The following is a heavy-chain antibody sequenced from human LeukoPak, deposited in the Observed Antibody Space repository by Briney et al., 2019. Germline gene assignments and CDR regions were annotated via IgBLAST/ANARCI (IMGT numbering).Heavy chain of an antibody. CDR2: IYSGGST. Sequence: GGSLRLSCAASGFTVSSNYMSWVRQAPGKGLEWVSVIYSGGSTYYADSVKGRFTISRDNSKNTLYLQMNSLRAEDTAAYYCARGKGITMVRGVTYYYYMDVWGKGTTVTVSS. V-gene: IGHV3-53*01. D-gene: IGHD3-10*01. CDR1: GFTVSSNY. CDR3: ARGKGITMVRGVTYYYYMDV. J-gene: IGHJ6*03.